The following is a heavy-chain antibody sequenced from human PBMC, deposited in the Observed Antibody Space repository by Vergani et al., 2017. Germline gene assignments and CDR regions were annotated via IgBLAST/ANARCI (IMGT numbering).Heavy chain of an antibody. J-gene: IGHJ4*02. CDR2: IDWDDDT. V-gene: IGHV2-70*04. CDR1: GFSLTTYGMR. D-gene: IGHD3-22*01. Sequence: QVPLKESGPALVKPTQTLTLTCTFSGFSLTTYGMRVSWIRQPPGKALEWLARIDWDDDTYDRTSLRTRLTISKDTFKNQVALKMTNMDPVDTATYYCARTLSDSRGYYLDYWGQGTLVTVSS. CDR3: ARTLSDSRGYYLDY.